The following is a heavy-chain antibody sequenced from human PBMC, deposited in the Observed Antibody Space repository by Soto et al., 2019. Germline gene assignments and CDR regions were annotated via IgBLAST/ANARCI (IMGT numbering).Heavy chain of an antibody. CDR2: IYPSDSRT. Sequence: GASLKNSFWSWRFNFAYYWGGLLRPVTGKGLEWVAIIYPSDSRTIYSPSFQGQVTISADKSISTAYLQWTSLKASGTAIYYCSKFKYSTSVRYLQHWGQGTKVTVS. V-gene: IGHV5-51*01. CDR1: RFNFAYYW. D-gene: IGHD6-6*01. J-gene: IGHJ1*01. CDR3: SKFKYSTSVRYLQH.